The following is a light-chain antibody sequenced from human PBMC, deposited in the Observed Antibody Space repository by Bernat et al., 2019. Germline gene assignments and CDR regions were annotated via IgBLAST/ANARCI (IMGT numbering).Light chain of an antibody. CDR2: YGS. J-gene: IGKJ4*01. Sequence: ISCRSSQSLLSSNGYNYLNWYVQKPGQSPQLLSYYGSNRASRVPDRFSGSGSGTDFTLKISRVEAEDVGVYYCMQALQTPLTFGGGTKLQIK. V-gene: IGKV2-28*01. CDR3: MQALQTPLT. CDR1: QSLLSSNGYNY.